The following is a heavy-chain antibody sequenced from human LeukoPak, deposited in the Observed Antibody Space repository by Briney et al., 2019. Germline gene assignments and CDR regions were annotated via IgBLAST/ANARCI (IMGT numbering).Heavy chain of an antibody. CDR2: IIPIFGTA. D-gene: IGHD3-10*01. Sequence: ASVKVSCKASGGTLSSYAISWVRQAPGQGLEWMGGIIPIFGTANYAQKFQGRVTITADKSTSTAYMELSSLRSEDTAVYYCAREGNYGSGSYYPAPFDYWGQGTLVTVSS. J-gene: IGHJ4*02. CDR1: GGTLSSYA. CDR3: AREGNYGSGSYYPAPFDY. V-gene: IGHV1-69*06.